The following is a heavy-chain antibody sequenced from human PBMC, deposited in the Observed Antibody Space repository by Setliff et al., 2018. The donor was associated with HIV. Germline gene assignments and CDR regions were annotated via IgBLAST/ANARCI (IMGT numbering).Heavy chain of an antibody. CDR1: GRSFTDYG. CDR2: IIPLFGRV. Sequence: GVSVKVSCKASGRSFTDYGFTWVRQAPGQGLEWMGGIIPLFGRVNYAQKFQGRVTISADESTSTAYMDLSSLTSEDTAIYYCATDLKGAYLDYFDFWARDPWSPSPQ. CDR3: ATDLKGAYLDYFDF. V-gene: IGHV1-69*13. J-gene: IGHJ4*02. D-gene: IGHD3-16*01.